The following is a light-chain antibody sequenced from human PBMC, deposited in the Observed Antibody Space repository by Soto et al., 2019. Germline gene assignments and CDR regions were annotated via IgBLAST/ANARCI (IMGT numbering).Light chain of an antibody. V-gene: IGKV3-20*01. CDR2: GVS. J-gene: IGKJ1*01. CDR3: QQYGTSPRT. Sequence: EIVLTQSPGTLSLSPGEIATLSCRASQSVRSSYLAWYQQKLCQAPRLLIYGVSNRATAIPDRFSGSGSGTDFTLTISRLESEDFAVYYCQQYGTSPRTFGQGTKVEIK. CDR1: QSVRSSY.